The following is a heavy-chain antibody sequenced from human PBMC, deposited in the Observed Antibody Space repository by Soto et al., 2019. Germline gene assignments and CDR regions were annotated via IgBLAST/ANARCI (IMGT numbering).Heavy chain of an antibody. CDR2: IGTAGDT. D-gene: IGHD6-13*01. Sequence: GGSLRLYCAASGFTFSSYDMHWVRQATGKGLEWVSAIGTAGDTYYPGSVKGRFTISRENAKNSLYLQMNSLRAVDTAVYYCARDGIAAAGTSGSHDAFDIWGQGKMVTVSS. CDR1: GFTFSSYD. J-gene: IGHJ3*02. V-gene: IGHV3-13*01. CDR3: ARDGIAAAGTSGSHDAFDI.